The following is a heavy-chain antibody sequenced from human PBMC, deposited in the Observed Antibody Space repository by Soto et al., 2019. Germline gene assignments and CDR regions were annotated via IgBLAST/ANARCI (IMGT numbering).Heavy chain of an antibody. CDR2: IYYSGST. D-gene: IGHD3-22*01. V-gene: IGHV4-59*01. J-gene: IGHJ4*02. CDR3: AREFIPSGYHGPGWYFDY. Sequence: SETLSLTCTVSGGSLSSYYWSWIRQPPGKGLEWIGYIYYSGSTNYNPSLKSRVTISVDTSKNQFSLKLSSVTAADTAVYYCAREFIPSGYHGPGWYFDYWGQGTLVTVSS. CDR1: GGSLSSYY.